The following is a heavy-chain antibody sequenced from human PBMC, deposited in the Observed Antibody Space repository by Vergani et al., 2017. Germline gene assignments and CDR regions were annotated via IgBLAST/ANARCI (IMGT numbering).Heavy chain of an antibody. CDR2: IYPGDSDT. V-gene: IGHV5-51*01. CDR3: AGHKAVAVIPFDY. J-gene: IGHJ4*02. D-gene: IGHD6-19*01. Sequence: EVQLVQSGAEVKKPGESLKISCKGSGYSFTSYWIGWVRQMPGKGLEWMGIIYPGDSDTRYSPSFQGQVTIPADKSISTAYLQCSSLKASDTAMYYCAGHKAVAVIPFDYWGQGTLVTVSS. CDR1: GYSFTSYW.